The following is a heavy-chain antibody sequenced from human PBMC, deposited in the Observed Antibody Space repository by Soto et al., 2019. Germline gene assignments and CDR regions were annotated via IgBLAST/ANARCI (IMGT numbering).Heavy chain of an antibody. CDR2: IDSDGSST. CDR1: GFTFSSYW. J-gene: IGHJ4*02. D-gene: IGHD1-26*01. CDR3: VRDEFGLGIDY. Sequence: GGSLRLSCAASGFTFSSYWMHWVRQTPEKGLVWVSHIDSDGSSTTYADSVKGRFTISRDNAKNTLYLQMNSLRAEDTAVYYCVRDEFGLGIDYWGLGTLVTVSS. V-gene: IGHV3-74*01.